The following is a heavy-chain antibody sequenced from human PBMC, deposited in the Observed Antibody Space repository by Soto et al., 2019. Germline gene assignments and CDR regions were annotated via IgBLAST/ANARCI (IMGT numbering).Heavy chain of an antibody. V-gene: IGHV3-53*02. CDR1: GLTVSSNY. J-gene: IGHJ3*02. CDR2: LYSGGST. Sequence: EVQLVETGGGLIQPGGSLRLSCVASGLTVSSNYMNWVRQAPGKGLEWVSVLYSGGSTHYAGSVKGRFIISGDNSKNTLYLQMNSLRAEDTAVYYCARDRPGDEGDAFDIWGHGTMVTVSS. D-gene: IGHD3-10*01. CDR3: ARDRPGDEGDAFDI.